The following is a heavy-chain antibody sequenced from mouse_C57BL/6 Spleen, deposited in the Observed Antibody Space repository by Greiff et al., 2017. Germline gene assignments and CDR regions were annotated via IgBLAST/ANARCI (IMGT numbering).Heavy chain of an antibody. CDR3: ASISLYYYGSSFDY. CDR1: GYTFTSYW. V-gene: IGHV1-50*01. D-gene: IGHD1-1*01. Sequence: VQLQQPGAELVKPGASVKLSCKASGYTFTSYWMQWVKQRPGQGLEWIGEIDPSDSYTNYNQKFKGKATLTVDTSSSTAYMQLSRLTSEDSAVYYCASISLYYYGSSFDYWGQGTTLTVSS. J-gene: IGHJ2*01. CDR2: IDPSDSYT.